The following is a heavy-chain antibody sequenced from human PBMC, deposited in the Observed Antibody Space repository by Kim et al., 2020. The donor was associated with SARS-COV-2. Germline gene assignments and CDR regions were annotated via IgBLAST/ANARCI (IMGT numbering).Heavy chain of an antibody. D-gene: IGHD1-26*01. CDR2: ISYDGSNK. J-gene: IGHJ4*02. Sequence: GGSLRLSCAASGFTFSSYGMHWVRQAPGKGLEWVAVISYDGSNKYYADSVKGRFTISRDNSKNTLYLQMNSLRAEDTAVYYCASVSGSYYGRFDYWGQGTLVTVSS. CDR3: ASVSGSYYGRFDY. V-gene: IGHV3-30*03. CDR1: GFTFSSYG.